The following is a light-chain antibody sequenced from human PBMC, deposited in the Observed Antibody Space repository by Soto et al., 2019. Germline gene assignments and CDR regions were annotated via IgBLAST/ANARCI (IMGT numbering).Light chain of an antibody. CDR3: KQSYSSPRT. CDR2: AAS. CDR1: QSISSY. Sequence: DIPITQSPSSLSAYVGDRVHITCRASQSISSYLNWYQQTPGKAPRLLIYAASSLQSGVPSRFSGSGSGTDFTLTISRLQTEDFATYYCKQSYSSPRTFGKGTKVDIK. J-gene: IGKJ1*01. V-gene: IGKV1-39*01.